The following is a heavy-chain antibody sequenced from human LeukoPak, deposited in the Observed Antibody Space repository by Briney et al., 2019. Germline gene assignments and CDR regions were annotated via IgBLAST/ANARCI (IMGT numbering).Heavy chain of an antibody. D-gene: IGHD6-19*01. CDR1: GGSISGYY. J-gene: IGHJ3*02. Sequence: PETLSLTCTVSGGSISGYYWSWIRQPPGKGLEGIGYIYYSGSTNYNPSLKSRVTISVDTSTNQLSLKLSSVTAADTAVYYCARRTAGSGWYREYIHAFDIWGQGTMVTVSS. CDR3: ARRTAGSGWYREYIHAFDI. CDR2: IYYSGST. V-gene: IGHV4-59*08.